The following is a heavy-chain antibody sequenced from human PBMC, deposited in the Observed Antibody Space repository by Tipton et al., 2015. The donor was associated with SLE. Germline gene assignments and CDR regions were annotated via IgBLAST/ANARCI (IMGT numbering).Heavy chain of an antibody. CDR2: IFYSGST. J-gene: IGHJ5*02. Sequence: TLSLTCTVSGDSIISGAYYWSWVRQHPGRGLEWLAYIFYSGSTYYNPSLKSRPNISVDRSNNQFSLKLTSVTAADTAVYYCARVGAASGARYFDPWGQGMLVTVSS. V-gene: IGHV4-31*03. D-gene: IGHD3-16*01. CDR3: ARVGAASGARYFDP. CDR1: GDSIISGAYY.